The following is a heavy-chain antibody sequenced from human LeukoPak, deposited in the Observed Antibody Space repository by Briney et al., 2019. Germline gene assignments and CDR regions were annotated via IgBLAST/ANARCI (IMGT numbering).Heavy chain of an antibody. CDR1: GGSISSSNYY. V-gene: IGHV4-61*02. J-gene: IGHJ4*02. Sequence: SQTLSLTCSVSGGSISSSNYYWSWIRQPAGKGLEWIGRIYTSESTNYNPSLKSRVTISVDTSKNQFSLKLSSVTAADTAVYYCARASRAYCGGDCMYYFDYWGQGTLVTVSS. D-gene: IGHD2-21*02. CDR2: IYTSEST. CDR3: ARASRAYCGGDCMYYFDY.